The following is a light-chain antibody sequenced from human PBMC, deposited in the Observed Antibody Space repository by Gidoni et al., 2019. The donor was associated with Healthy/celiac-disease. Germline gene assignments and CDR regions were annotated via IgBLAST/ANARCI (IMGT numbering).Light chain of an antibody. CDR2: EDS. CDR3: QVWDSSSDHPGGAYV. CDR1: NIGSKS. J-gene: IGLJ1*01. V-gene: IGLV3-21*02. Sequence: SYVLTQPPSVSVAPGQTARITCGGNNIGSKSVHWYQQKPGQAPVLVVYEDSDRPSGIPERCSGSNSGNTATLTISRVEAGDEADYYCQVWDSSSDHPGGAYVFGTGTKVTVL.